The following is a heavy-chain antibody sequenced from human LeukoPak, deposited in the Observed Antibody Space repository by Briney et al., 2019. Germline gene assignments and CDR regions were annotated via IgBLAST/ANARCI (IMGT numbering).Heavy chain of an antibody. V-gene: IGHV3-NL1*01. D-gene: IGHD3-22*01. CDR1: GFTFSSYS. CDR3: AKAVNYHDSSGYFPFDY. Sequence: GGSLRLSCAASGFTFSSYSMNWVRQAPGKGLEWVSVIYSGGNTYYADSVKGRFTISRDNSKNTLYLQMNSLRAEDTAVYYCAKAVNYHDSSGYFPFDYWGQGTLVTVSS. CDR2: IYSGGNT. J-gene: IGHJ4*02.